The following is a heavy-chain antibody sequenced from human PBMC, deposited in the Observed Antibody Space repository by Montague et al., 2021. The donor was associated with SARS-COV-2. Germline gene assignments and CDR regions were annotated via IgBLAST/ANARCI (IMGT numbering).Heavy chain of an antibody. J-gene: IGHJ4*02. CDR2: INHSGST. V-gene: IGHV4-34*01. CDR1: GGSLSGYD. D-gene: IGHD3-22*01. Sequence: SETLSLTCAVYGGSLSGYDWSWIRQPPGKGLEWIGEINHSGSTKYNPSLKSRVSISVDTSKNQFSLKLNSVTAADTAVYYCARGQGEITMIVVVLTAAAHYFDYWGQGTLVTVS. CDR3: ARGQGEITMIVVVLTAAAHYFDY.